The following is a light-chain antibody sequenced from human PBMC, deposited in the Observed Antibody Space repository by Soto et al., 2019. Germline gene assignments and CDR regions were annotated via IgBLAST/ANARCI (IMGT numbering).Light chain of an antibody. J-gene: IGKJ1*01. Sequence: DIQMTQSPSSLSASVGDRVTITCRASQSISNYFHWYQQQPGTAPKLLIYATANLQSGVPPKFSGSRAGTDVTLTINSRQPEDFATDYCQQAYSTPWTFGQGTKVDIK. V-gene: IGKV1-39*01. CDR2: ATA. CDR3: QQAYSTPWT. CDR1: QSISNY.